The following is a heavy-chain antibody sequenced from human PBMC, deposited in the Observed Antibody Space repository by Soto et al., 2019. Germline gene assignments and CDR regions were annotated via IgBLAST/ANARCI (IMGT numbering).Heavy chain of an antibody. V-gene: IGHV2-5*01. CDR2: IYWNDDK. CDR3: SHRSFANDAFDV. CDR1: GFSLSTSGVG. Sequence: QITLKESGPTLVKPTQTLTLTCTFSGFSLSTSGVGVGWIRQPPGKALEWLALIYWNDDKHYSPSLKSSLTTXKXXSKNQVVLTMTNMDPVDTATYYCSHRSFANDAFDVWGQGTMVTVSS. J-gene: IGHJ3*01. D-gene: IGHD3-3*01.